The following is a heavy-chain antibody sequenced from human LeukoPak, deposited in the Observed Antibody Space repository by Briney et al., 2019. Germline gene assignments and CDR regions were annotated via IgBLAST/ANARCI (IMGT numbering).Heavy chain of an antibody. V-gene: IGHV4-31*02. Sequence: SQTLSLTCSVSRGSVSSAGFYWSWIRQHPGKGLEWVGYISYRGNTYYNPSLQSRVTISVDTSKNQFSLKLSSVTAADTAVYYCAQSLGSSNWIGNWFDPWGQGTLVTVSS. CDR1: RGSVSSAGFY. CDR3: AQSLGSSNWIGNWFDP. D-gene: IGHD6-13*01. J-gene: IGHJ5*02. CDR2: ISYRGNT.